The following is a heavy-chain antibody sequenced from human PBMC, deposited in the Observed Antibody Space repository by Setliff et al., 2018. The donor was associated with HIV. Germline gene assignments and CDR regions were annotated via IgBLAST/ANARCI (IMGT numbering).Heavy chain of an antibody. V-gene: IGHV1-2*06. CDR1: AYMILAYK. Sequence: ASVKVSCKATAYMILAYKMNWVRQAPGQGLEWIGRISPNNGAAEYAPKFQGRVIMTLDTSISTAYLEIPRLTSDDAAVYYCARPRVFDSFDVWGQGTMVTVSS. J-gene: IGHJ3*01. CDR3: ARPRVFDSFDV. CDR2: ISPNNGAA.